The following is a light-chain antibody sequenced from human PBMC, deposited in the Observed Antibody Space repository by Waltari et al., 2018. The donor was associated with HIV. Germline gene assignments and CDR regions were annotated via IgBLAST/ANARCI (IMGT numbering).Light chain of an antibody. V-gene: IGLV2-8*01. CDR3: SSYPGSFPWV. CDR1: RPDPGSSHY. J-gene: IGLJ3*02. Sequence: QSALIPPPPPPGSPGQSVTLPCTGTRPDPGSSHYFSWYQQHPGKAPKLIIYEVTKRPSGVPDRFSGSKSGNTASLTVSGLQAEDEADYYCSSYPGSFPWVFGGGTKLTVL. CDR2: EVT.